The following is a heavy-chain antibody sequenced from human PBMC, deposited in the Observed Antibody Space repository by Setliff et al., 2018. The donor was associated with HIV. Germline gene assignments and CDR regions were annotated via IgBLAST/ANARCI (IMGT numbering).Heavy chain of an antibody. D-gene: IGHD4-17*01. CDR2: VYYSGIT. Sequence: SETLSLTCTVSGGSIIDSRYFWGWIRQPPGKGLEWIGSVYYSGITYYSSSLKSRVTVSVDTSRIQFSLKLSSVTAADTAIYYCARRIYGNNPYFDYWSQGTLVTVS. CDR3: ARRIYGNNPYFDY. V-gene: IGHV4-39*01. J-gene: IGHJ4*02. CDR1: GGSIIDSRYF.